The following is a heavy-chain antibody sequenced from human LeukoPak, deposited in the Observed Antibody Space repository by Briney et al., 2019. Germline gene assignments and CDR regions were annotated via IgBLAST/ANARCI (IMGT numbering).Heavy chain of an antibody. CDR3: ARGPVKGRGYYCYGMDV. J-gene: IGHJ6*02. V-gene: IGHV4-34*01. CDR1: GGSFSGYY. CDR2: INHSGST. D-gene: IGHD6-19*01. Sequence: PSETLSLTCAVYGGSFSGYYWSWIRQPPGKGLEWIGEINHSGSTNYNPSLKSRVTISVDTSKNQFSLKLSSVTAADTAVYYCARGPVKGRGYYCYGMDVWGQGTTVTVSS.